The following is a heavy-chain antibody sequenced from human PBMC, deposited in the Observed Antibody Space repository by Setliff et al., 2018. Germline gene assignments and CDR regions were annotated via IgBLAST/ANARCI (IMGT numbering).Heavy chain of an antibody. CDR2: MSHSGTT. V-gene: IGHV4-38-2*01. D-gene: IGHD7-27*01. Sequence: PSETLSLTCGVSGVSINSGHYWGWIRQPPGKGLEWIVTMSHSGTTNYNPSLKSRVTISVDTSKKQFSLKLSSVTAADTAVYYCAKFGPLDLTGDWAFDNWGQGTLVTVSS. CDR3: AKFGPLDLTGDWAFDN. CDR1: GVSINSGHY. J-gene: IGHJ4*02.